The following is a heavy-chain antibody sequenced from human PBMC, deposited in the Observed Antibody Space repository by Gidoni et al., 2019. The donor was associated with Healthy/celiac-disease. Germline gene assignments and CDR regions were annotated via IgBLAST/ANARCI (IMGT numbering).Heavy chain of an antibody. CDR3: ARILVGSYYPYFDY. Sequence: QVTLKESGSVLVKPTETLTLTRTVSPSSLSNARMGVSWIRQPPGKALEWLAHIFSNDEKSYSTSLKSRLTISKDTSRRQVVLTMTNMDPVDTATYYCARILVGSYYPYFDYWGQGTLVTVSS. V-gene: IGHV2-26*01. CDR1: PSSLSNARMG. J-gene: IGHJ4*02. CDR2: IFSNDEK. D-gene: IGHD1-26*01.